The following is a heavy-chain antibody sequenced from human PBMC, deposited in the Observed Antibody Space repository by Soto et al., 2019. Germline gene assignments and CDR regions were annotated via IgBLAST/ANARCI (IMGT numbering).Heavy chain of an antibody. CDR1: GFTFSSYA. CDR3: AKDPSYSSSSGGFDY. D-gene: IGHD6-6*01. Sequence: GWSLRLSCATSGFTFSSYAMSWGRQAPEKRLEWSPALSGSGGSTNDADPATVRFTISRDNSKNTLYLQMNSLRAEDTAVYYCAKDPSYSSSSGGFDYWGQGTLVTVSS. J-gene: IGHJ4*02. CDR2: LSGSGGST. V-gene: IGHV3-23*01.